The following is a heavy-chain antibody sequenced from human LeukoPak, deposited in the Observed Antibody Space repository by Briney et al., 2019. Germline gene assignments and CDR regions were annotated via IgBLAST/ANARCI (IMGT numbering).Heavy chain of an antibody. CDR3: ARGRVRFDP. CDR2: IYYSGST. J-gene: IGHJ5*02. V-gene: IGHV4-61*01. D-gene: IGHD3-10*01. Sequence: SETLSLTCTVSGGSVNSGNYYWRWIRQPPGKGLGWIGYIYYSGSTNYNPPLNRRATISVDTSKNPFSLKLSCVTAADTAVYYCARGRVRFDPWGQGTLVTVSS. CDR1: GGSVNSGNYY.